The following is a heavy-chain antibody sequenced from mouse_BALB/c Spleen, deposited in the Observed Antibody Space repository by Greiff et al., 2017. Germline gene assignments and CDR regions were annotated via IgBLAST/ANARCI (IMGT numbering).Heavy chain of an antibody. CDR3: ARPLSTMITPFAY. J-gene: IGHJ3*01. CDR1: GFTFSSYT. V-gene: IGHV5-9*03. D-gene: IGHD2-4*01. CDR2: ISSGGGNT. Sequence: DVKLVESGGGLVKPGGSLKLSCAASGFTFSSYTMSWVRQTPEKRLEWVATISSGGGNTYYPDSVKGRFTISRDNAKNNLYLQMSSLRSEDTALYYCARPLSTMITPFAYWGQGTLVTVSA.